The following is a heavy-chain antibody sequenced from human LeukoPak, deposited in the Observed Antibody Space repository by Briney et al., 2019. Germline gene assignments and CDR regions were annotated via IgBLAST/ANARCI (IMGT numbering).Heavy chain of an antibody. CDR2: IRVYNGNT. D-gene: IGHD3-10*01. CDR3: ASDNYYGSGSYYGY. Sequence: GASVKVSCKASGYTFTSYGISWVRRAPGQGLEWMVWIRVYNGNTNYAQKFQGRVTMTRDTSISTAYMELSRLRSDDTAVYYCASDNYYGSGSYYGYWGQGTLVTVSS. V-gene: IGHV1-18*01. J-gene: IGHJ4*02. CDR1: GYTFTSYG.